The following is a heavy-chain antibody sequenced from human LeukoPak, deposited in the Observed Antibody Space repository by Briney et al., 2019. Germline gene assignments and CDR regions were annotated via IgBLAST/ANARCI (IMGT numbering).Heavy chain of an antibody. D-gene: IGHD4-17*01. CDR2: IFPSGGEI. J-gene: IGHJ3*02. Sequence: GGSLRLSCEASGFTFSTFAMIWVRQPPGKGLEWVSSIFPSGGEIHYADSVKGRFTISRDNAKNSLYLQMNSLRAEDTAVYYCARDGGDYGWAFDIWGQGTMVTVSS. CDR3: ARDGGDYGWAFDI. V-gene: IGHV3-21*01. CDR1: GFTFSTFA.